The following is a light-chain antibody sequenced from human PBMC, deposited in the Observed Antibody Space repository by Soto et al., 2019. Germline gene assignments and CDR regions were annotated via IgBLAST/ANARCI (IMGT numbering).Light chain of an antibody. V-gene: IGKV1-39*01. CDR3: QQSYSTPPT. Sequence: DIQMTQSPSSLSASVVDRGPITCRASQSISSYLNWYQQKPGKAPKLLIYAASSLQGGVPSRFSGSGSGTDFTLTISSLQPEDFATYYCQQSYSTPPTFGQGTKVDI. CDR1: QSISSY. J-gene: IGKJ1*01. CDR2: AAS.